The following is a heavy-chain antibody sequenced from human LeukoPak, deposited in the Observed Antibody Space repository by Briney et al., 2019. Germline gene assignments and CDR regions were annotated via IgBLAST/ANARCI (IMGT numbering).Heavy chain of an antibody. CDR1: GFTFSSYS. D-gene: IGHD6-6*01. Sequence: GGSLRLSCAASGFTFSSYSMNWVRQAPGKGLEWVSYISSSSSTIYYADSVKGRFTISRDNAKNSLYLQMNSPRDEDTAVCYCARAVVSNYYYYYGMDVWGQGTTVTVSS. CDR3: ARAVVSNYYYYYGMDV. J-gene: IGHJ6*02. CDR2: ISSSSSTI. V-gene: IGHV3-48*02.